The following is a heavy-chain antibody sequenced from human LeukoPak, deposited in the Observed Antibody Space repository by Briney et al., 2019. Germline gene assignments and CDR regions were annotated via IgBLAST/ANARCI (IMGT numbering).Heavy chain of an antibody. CDR1: GFTFSSYA. Sequence: GGSLRLSCAASGFTFSSYAMSWVRQAPGKGLGWVSTVSTSGGGTYYADSVKGRFTISRDNSKNTLFLQMNSLRAEDTAVYYCAKDRNPGTAVWYFDLWGRGTLVTVSS. J-gene: IGHJ2*01. D-gene: IGHD1-14*01. CDR2: VSTSGGGT. CDR3: AKDRNPGTAVWYFDL. V-gene: IGHV3-23*01.